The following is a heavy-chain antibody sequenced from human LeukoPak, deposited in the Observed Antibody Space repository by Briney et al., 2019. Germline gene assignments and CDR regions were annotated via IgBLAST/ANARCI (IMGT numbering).Heavy chain of an antibody. CDR1: GGSFSGYY. J-gene: IGHJ6*03. CDR3: ARSDYYTDV. V-gene: IGHV4-34*01. Sequence: PSEILSLTCAVYGGSFSGYYWSWIRQPPGKGLEWIGEINHSGSTNYNPSLKSRVTISVDTSKNQFSLKLSSVTAADTAVYYCARSDYYTDVWGKGTTVTVSS. CDR2: INHSGST.